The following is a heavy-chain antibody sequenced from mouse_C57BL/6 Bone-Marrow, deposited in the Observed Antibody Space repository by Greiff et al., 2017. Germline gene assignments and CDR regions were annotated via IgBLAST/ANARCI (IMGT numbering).Heavy chain of an antibody. J-gene: IGHJ4*01. CDR2: INPSSGYT. CDR1: GYTFTSYT. D-gene: IGHD3-2*02. V-gene: IGHV1-4*01. CDR3: ARGSGYPRSAMCY. Sequence: VQLVESGAELVRPGASVKMSCKASGYTFTSYTMHWVKQRPGQGLEWIGYINPSSGYTKYNQKFKDKATLTADKSSSTAYMQLSSLTSEDSAVFYCARGSGYPRSAMCYWGQGTSVTVTS.